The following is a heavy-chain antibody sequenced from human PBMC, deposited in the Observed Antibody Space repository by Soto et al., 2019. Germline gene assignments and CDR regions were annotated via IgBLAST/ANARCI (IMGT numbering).Heavy chain of an antibody. CDR3: ARGNHRWLQLWYFDI. J-gene: IGHJ2*01. D-gene: IGHD5-12*01. V-gene: IGHV1-69*12. CDR1: GGTFSSYT. Sequence: QVQLVQSGAEVKKPGSSVTVSCKASGGTFSSYTISWVRQAPGQGLEWMGGIIPIFGTANYAQKFQGRVTITAAESTSTASMELSSLRSEDTAVYSCARGNHRWLQLWYFDIWGRGTLVTVSS. CDR2: IIPIFGTA.